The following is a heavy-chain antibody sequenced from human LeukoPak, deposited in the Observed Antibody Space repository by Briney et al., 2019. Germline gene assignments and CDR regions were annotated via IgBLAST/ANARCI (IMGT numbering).Heavy chain of an antibody. CDR3: VRDFDDVNGDYYYIPEY. CDR1: GFTVITND. V-gene: IGHV3-53*05. J-gene: IGHJ4*02. D-gene: IGHD3-22*01. Sequence: GGSLRLSCAASGFTVITNDMTWVRQAPGKGLEWVSVLYSDGNTKYADSVQGRFIISRDNSKNTLYLQMNSLRAEDTAVYYCVRDFDDVNGDYYYIPEYWGRGMLVAVSS. CDR2: LYSDGNT.